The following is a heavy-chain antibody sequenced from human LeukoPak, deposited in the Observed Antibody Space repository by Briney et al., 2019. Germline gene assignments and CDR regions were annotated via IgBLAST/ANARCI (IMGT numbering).Heavy chain of an antibody. Sequence: QSGGPLRLSCAASGFTLSSYGMHWVRQASGKGLEWVALISYDGSNKYYADSVKGRFTISRDNSKNTLYLQMNSLRAEDTAVYYCAKEVDTAIFLIDYWGQGTLVTVSS. CDR1: GFTLSSYG. CDR3: AKEVDTAIFLIDY. D-gene: IGHD5-18*01. CDR2: ISYDGSNK. J-gene: IGHJ4*02. V-gene: IGHV3-30*18.